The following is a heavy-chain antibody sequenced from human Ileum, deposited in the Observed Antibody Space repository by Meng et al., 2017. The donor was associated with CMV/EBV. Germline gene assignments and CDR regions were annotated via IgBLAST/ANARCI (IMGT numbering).Heavy chain of an antibody. J-gene: IGHJ4*02. D-gene: IGHD6-19*01. CDR2: ISYDGSNK. CDR3: ARDEEQYSSGWYQSGPDY. Sequence: GESLKISCAASGFTFSSYAMHWVRQAPGKGLEWVAVISYDGSNKYYADSVKGRSTISRDNSKNTLYLQMNSLRAEDTAVYYCARDEEQYSSGWYQSGPDYWGQGTLVTVSS. CDR1: GFTFSSYA. V-gene: IGHV3-30-3*01.